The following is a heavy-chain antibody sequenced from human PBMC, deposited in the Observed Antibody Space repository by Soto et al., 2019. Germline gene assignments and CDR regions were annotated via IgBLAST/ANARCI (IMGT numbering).Heavy chain of an antibody. V-gene: IGHV4-39*01. Sequence: QLQLQESGPGLVKPSETLSLTCTVSGGSISSSSYYWGWIRQPPGKGLEWIGSIYYSGSTYYNPSLKSRVTISVDTSKNQFSLKLSSVTAADTAVYYCAGISIVATHYGDNWFDPWGQGTLVTVSS. CDR3: AGISIVATHYGDNWFDP. CDR1: GGSISSSSYY. D-gene: IGHD5-12*01. CDR2: IYYSGST. J-gene: IGHJ5*02.